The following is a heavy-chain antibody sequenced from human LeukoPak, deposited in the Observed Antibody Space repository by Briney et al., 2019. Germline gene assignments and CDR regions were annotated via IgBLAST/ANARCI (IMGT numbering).Heavy chain of an antibody. CDR1: GGSVDSYF. CDR3: ARDSSGWYHWFDP. CDR2: IYYSGST. V-gene: IGHV4-59*02. Sequence: TSETLSLTCTVSGGSVDSYFWSWIRQPPGKGLEWLGYIYYSGSTNYNPSLKSRVTLSIDTSKNQFSLKLSSVTAADTAVYYCARDSSGWYHWFDPWGQGTLVTVSS. D-gene: IGHD6-19*01. J-gene: IGHJ5*02.